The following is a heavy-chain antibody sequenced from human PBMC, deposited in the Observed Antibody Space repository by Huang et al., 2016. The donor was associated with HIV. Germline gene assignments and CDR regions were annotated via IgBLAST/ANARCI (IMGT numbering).Heavy chain of an antibody. CDR1: GYSFIEYD. V-gene: IGHV1-8*01. CDR2: MSPDSGST. CDR3: ARGVRNQLIFNY. D-gene: IGHD2-15*01. Sequence: VQSVAEVKKPGASVKVSCTTFGYSFIEYDINWGRRAPGQGLEWMGWMSPDSGSTGYAQKVHDRVILTRNTSINTAYLEMSSLRSEDTAVYYCARGVRNQLIFNYWGRGTLVTVSS. J-gene: IGHJ4*02.